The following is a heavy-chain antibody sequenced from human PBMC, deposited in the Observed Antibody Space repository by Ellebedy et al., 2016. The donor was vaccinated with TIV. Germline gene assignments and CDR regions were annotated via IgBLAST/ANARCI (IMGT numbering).Heavy chain of an antibody. CDR3: ASSLYSYGLVGVGY. CDR1: GGSISSGDYY. J-gene: IGHJ4*02. V-gene: IGHV4-30-4*01. CDR2: IYYSGST. Sequence: SETLSLTXTVSGGSISSGDYYWSWIRQPPGKGLEWIGYIYYSGSTYYNPSLKSRVTISVDTSKNQFSLKLSSVTAADTAVYYCASSLYSYGLVGVGYWGQGTLVTVSS. D-gene: IGHD5-18*01.